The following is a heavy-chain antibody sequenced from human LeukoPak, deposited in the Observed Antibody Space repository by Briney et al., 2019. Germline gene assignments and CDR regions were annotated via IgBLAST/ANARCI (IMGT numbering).Heavy chain of an antibody. D-gene: IGHD2-21*01. CDR3: AKAVIDYWYFYT. V-gene: IGHV3-23*01. Sequence: GGSLRLSCAASGCTFSSYAMSWVRQAPGKGLGWVSAISGSGGSTYYADSVKGRFTISRDNSKNPLYLQMSSLRAEDTAVYYCAKAVIDYWYFYTWGRSTLVTVSS. CDR2: ISGSGGST. J-gene: IGHJ2*01. CDR1: GCTFSSYA.